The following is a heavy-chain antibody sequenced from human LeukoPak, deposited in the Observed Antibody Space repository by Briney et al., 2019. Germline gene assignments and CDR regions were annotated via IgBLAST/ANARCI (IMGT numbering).Heavy chain of an antibody. Sequence: PGGSLRLSCAASGFTFSSYDIHSVRQGTGEGLEWVSGIGITGDTYYPGSVKGRFTISRENAKNSLYLQMNSLRAGDTAVYYCARGLYYYDSSGYYGDTFDIWGQGTMVTVSS. D-gene: IGHD3-22*01. CDR1: GFTFSSYD. J-gene: IGHJ3*02. CDR2: IGITGDT. V-gene: IGHV3-13*04. CDR3: ARGLYYYDSSGYYGDTFDI.